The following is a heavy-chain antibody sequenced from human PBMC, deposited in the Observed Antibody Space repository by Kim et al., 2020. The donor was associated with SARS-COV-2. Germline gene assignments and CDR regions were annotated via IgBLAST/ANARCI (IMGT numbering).Heavy chain of an antibody. CDR3: TTTRPGSFSS. J-gene: IGHJ5*02. Sequence: GGSLRLSCAASGLTISNAWMSWVRQAPGKGLEWVGRIKSETDGGATDYAAPVKGRFTISRDDSKSTLYLQMSSLKTEDTAVDYCTTTRPGSFSSWGQGTL. V-gene: IGHV3-15*01. CDR1: GLTISNAW. CDR2: IKSETDGGAT. D-gene: IGHD1-26*01.